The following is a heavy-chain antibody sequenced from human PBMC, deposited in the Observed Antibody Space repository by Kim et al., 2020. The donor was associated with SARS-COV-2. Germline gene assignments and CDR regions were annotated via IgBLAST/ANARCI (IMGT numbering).Heavy chain of an antibody. CDR1: GGSISSYY. D-gene: IGHD2-2*03. J-gene: IGHJ2*01. Sequence: SETLSLTCTVSGGSISSYYWSWIRQPPGKGLEWIGYIYYSGSTNYNPSLKSRVTISVDTSKNQFSLKLSSVTAADTAVYYCARVDIVVVPAAIELLDWYFDLWGRGTLVTVSS. CDR2: IYYSGST. CDR3: ARVDIVVVPAAIELLDWYFDL. V-gene: IGHV4-59*01.